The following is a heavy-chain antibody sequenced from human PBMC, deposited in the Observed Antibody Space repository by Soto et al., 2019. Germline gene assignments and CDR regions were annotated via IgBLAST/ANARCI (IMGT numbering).Heavy chain of an antibody. CDR1: GFTFSDYY. CDR3: ARDSANTAMDTTYYYYYYMDV. D-gene: IGHD5-18*01. V-gene: IGHV3-11*01. Sequence: PGGSLRLSCAASGFTFSDYYMSWIRQAPGKGLEWVSYISSSGSTIYYADSVKGRFTISRDNAKNSLYLQMNSLRAEDTAVYYCARDSANTAMDTTYYYYYYMDVWGKGTTVTVS. CDR2: ISSSGSTI. J-gene: IGHJ6*03.